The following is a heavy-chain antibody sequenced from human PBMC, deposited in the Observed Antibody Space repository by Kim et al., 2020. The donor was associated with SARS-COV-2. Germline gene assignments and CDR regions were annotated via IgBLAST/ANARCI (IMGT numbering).Heavy chain of an antibody. CDR2: VNSDGSST. Sequence: GGSLRLSCAASGFTFSSYWMHWVRQAPGKGLEWVARVNSDGSSTSYADSVKGRFTISRDNARNTLYLQMNRLRAEDTAMYYCASLSTGYVWDKFDYWGQGTLVTVSS. CDR3: ASLSTGYVWDKFDY. V-gene: IGHV3-74*01. J-gene: IGHJ4*02. CDR1: GFTFSSYW. D-gene: IGHD3-16*01.